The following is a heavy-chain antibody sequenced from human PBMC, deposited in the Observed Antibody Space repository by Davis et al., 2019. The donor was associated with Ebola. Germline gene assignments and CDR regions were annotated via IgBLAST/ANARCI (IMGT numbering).Heavy chain of an antibody. CDR1: GFTVSSNH. CDR3: ARDAFSLSRYDTEDH. J-gene: IGHJ4*02. CDR2: IIDSATST. D-gene: IGHD3-9*01. V-gene: IGHV3-48*01. Sequence: GGSLRLSCTASGFTVSSNHMSWVRRAPGKGLEWVSYIIDSATSTFYADSVKGRFTIARDQARDSLYLQMDSLRVEDTAIYYCARDAFSLSRYDTEDHWGQGTLVTVSS.